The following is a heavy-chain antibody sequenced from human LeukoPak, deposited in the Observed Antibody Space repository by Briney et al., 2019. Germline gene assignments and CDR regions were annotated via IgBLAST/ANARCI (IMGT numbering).Heavy chain of an antibody. Sequence: GGSLRLSCAASGFTFSSYGMHWVRQAPGKGLEWVAFIRYDGSNKYYADSVKGRFTISRDNSKNTLYLQMNSLRAEDTAVYYCANVLLWFGELWDDAFDIWGQGTMVTVSS. CDR3: ANVLLWFGELWDDAFDI. CDR2: IRYDGSNK. V-gene: IGHV3-30*02. D-gene: IGHD3-10*01. J-gene: IGHJ3*02. CDR1: GFTFSSYG.